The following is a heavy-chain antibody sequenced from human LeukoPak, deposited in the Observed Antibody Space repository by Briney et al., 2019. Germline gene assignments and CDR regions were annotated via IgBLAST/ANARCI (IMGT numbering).Heavy chain of an antibody. J-gene: IGHJ6*02. CDR3: ARAFSYSYGMDV. CDR2: IYYSGST. CDR1: GGSISSYY. Sequence: SETLSLTCTVSGGSISSYYWSWIRQPPGKGLEWIGYIYYSGSTNYNPSLKSRVTISVDTSKNQFSLKLSSVTAADTAVYYCARAFSYSYGMDVWGQGTTVTVSS. V-gene: IGHV4-59*01.